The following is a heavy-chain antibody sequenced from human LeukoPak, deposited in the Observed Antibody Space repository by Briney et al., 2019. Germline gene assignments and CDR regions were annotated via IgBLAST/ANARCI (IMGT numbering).Heavy chain of an antibody. J-gene: IGHJ4*02. Sequence: GRSLRLSCAASGFTFTNYALHWVRQAPGKRLEWVTFISYDGSNKYYAESVKGRFTISRDNSKNTLYLQMNSLRAEDTAVYYCAKDPSMVRGVRYYFDYWGQGTLVTVSS. D-gene: IGHD3-10*01. V-gene: IGHV3-30*04. CDR1: GFTFTNYA. CDR2: ISYDGSNK. CDR3: AKDPSMVRGVRYYFDY.